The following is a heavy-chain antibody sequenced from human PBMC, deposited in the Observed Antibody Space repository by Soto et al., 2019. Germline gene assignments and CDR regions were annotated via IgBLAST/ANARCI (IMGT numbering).Heavy chain of an antibody. CDR1: GFTFSSYG. CDR2: IWYDGSNK. V-gene: IGHV3-33*01. CDR3: ARGPPVVTAMGKGDLYYYYYYGMDV. Sequence: QVQLVESGGGVVQPGRSLRLSCAASGFTFSSYGMHWVRQAPGKGLEWVAVIWYDGSNKYYADSVKGRFTISRDNSKNTLYLQMNSLRAEDTAVYYCARGPPVVTAMGKGDLYYYYYYGMDVWGQGTTVTVSS. D-gene: IGHD5-18*01. J-gene: IGHJ6*02.